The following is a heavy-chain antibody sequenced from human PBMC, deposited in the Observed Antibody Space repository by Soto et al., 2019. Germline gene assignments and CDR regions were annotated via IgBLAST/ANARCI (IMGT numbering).Heavy chain of an antibody. CDR1: GGSISSSY. J-gene: IGHJ5*02. V-gene: IGHV4-59*01. D-gene: IGHD2-15*01. Sequence: SATLSLTCTGSGGSISSSYWSWIRQPPGKGLEWIGYIYYSGSTNYNPSLKSRVTISVDTSKNQFSLKLSSVTAADTAVFYCAGVGQRWPPWWFDPWGQGTLVTVSS. CDR3: AGVGQRWPPWWFDP. CDR2: IYYSGST.